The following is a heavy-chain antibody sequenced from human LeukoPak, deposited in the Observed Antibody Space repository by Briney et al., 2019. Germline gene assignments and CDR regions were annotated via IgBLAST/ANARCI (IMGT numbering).Heavy chain of an antibody. J-gene: IGHJ4*02. V-gene: IGHV4-59*11. CDR3: ARGGVAAKYYFDS. CDR1: GGSISPLY. Sequence: SETLSLTCTVSGGSISPLYWSWIRQPPGKGLEFIGYIYYSGTTNYNPSLKSRVTLSVDTSKNQFSLELSSVTAADTAVYYCARGGVAAKYYFDSWGQGTLVTVSS. D-gene: IGHD3-10*01. CDR2: IYYSGTT.